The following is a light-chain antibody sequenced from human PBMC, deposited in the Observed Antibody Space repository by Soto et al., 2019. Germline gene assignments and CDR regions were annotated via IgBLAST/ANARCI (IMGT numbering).Light chain of an antibody. CDR1: QSVSSY. CDR3: QQRSNWWT. J-gene: IGKJ1*01. Sequence: EIMLTQSPATLSLSPGERATLSCRASQSVSSYLAWYQQKPGQAPRLLIYDASNRATGIPARFSGSRSGTDFTLTISSLEPEDFAVYYCQQRSNWWTFGQGTKMEIK. V-gene: IGKV3-11*01. CDR2: DAS.